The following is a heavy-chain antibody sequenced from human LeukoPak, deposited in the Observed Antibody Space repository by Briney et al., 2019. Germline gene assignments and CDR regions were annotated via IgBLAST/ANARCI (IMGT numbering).Heavy chain of an antibody. CDR1: GGSITSYY. Sequence: SETLSLTCTVSGGSITSYYWSWIRQPPGKGLEWIGYIYYSGSTNYNPSLKSRVTISVDTSKNQFSLKLSSVTAADTAVYYCARGLPTYDSSGYYSNGYYFDYWGQGTLVTVSS. CDR2: IYYSGST. J-gene: IGHJ4*02. V-gene: IGHV4-59*12. D-gene: IGHD3-22*01. CDR3: ARGLPTYDSSGYYSNGYYFDY.